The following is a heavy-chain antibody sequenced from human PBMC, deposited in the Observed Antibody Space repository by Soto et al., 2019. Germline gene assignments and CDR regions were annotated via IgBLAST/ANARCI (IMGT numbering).Heavy chain of an antibody. J-gene: IGHJ4*02. CDR1: GYTFTSYG. CDR3: ATNSSVFQDLDY. V-gene: IGHV1-18*01. D-gene: IGHD6-19*01. Sequence: ASVKVSCKASGYTFTSYGISCVRQAPGQGLEWMGWISAYNGNTNYAQKLQGRVTMTTDTSTSTAYMELRSLRSDDTAVYYCATNSSVFQDLDYWGQGTLVTVSS. CDR2: ISAYNGNT.